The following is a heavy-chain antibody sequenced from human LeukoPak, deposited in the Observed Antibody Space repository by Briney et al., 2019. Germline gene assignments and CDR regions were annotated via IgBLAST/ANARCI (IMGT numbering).Heavy chain of an antibody. D-gene: IGHD6-19*01. V-gene: IGHV3-21*01. CDR1: GFTFSSYS. CDR3: ARDVRAVAGLLDY. J-gene: IGHJ4*02. Sequence: GGSLRLSCADSGFTFSSYSMNWVRQAPGKGLEWVSSISSSSSDIYYADSVKGRFTISRDNAKNSLYLQMNSLRAEDTAVYYCARDVRAVAGLLDYWGQGTLVTVSS. CDR2: ISSSSSDI.